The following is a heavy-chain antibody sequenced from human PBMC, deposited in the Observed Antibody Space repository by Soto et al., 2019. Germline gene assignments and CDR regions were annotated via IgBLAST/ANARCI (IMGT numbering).Heavy chain of an antibody. CDR1: GGSISSAAYC. CDR2: IYDGGTT. CDR3: ARGPSGDKVDY. D-gene: IGHD7-27*01. J-gene: IGHJ4*02. Sequence: QVQLQESGPRLVSPSQTLSLTCTVSGGSISSAAYCWSWIRQSPDKGLECIGHIYDGGTTYSSPSLKGRVTISADTSETQFSLKLNSVSAADTAVYYCARGPSGDKVDYWGQGIQVTVSS. V-gene: IGHV4-30-4*01.